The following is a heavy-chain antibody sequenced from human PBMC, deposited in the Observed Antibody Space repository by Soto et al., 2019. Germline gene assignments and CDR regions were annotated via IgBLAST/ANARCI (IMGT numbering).Heavy chain of an antibody. V-gene: IGHV3-23*01. J-gene: IGHJ5*02. CDR1: EFTFSTYA. CDR2: ISDSGDIT. CDR3: ARAGFWSGPRGWFDP. Sequence: GSLRLSCAASEFTFSTYAMTWVRQAPGRGLQWVATISDSGDITYYADSVKGRFTISRDNSRNTLYLQMNNLRAEDTALYYCARAGFWSGPRGWFDPWGQGTLVTVSS. D-gene: IGHD3-3*01.